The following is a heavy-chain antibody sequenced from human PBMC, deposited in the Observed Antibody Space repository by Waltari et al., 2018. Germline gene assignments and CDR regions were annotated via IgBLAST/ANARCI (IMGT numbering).Heavy chain of an antibody. D-gene: IGHD3-3*01. V-gene: IGHV4-59*12. J-gene: IGHJ4*02. CDR3: ARLGWGDYYGIDF. CDR2: LYAATGGT. CDR1: GGSLSSSY. Sequence: QVQLQESGPGLVKPSETLSLTCAVSGGSLSSSYWSWIRRPPGKGLEWIGYLYAATGGTTYSPSLKSRVTISTDTSKNQFSLKLSSVTAADTAVYYCARLGWGDYYGIDFWGQGILVTVSS.